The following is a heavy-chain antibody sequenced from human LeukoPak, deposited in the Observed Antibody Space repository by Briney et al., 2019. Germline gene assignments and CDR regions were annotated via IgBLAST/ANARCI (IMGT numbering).Heavy chain of an antibody. D-gene: IGHD1-26*01. Sequence: ASVKVSCKASGYTFTSYYMHWVRQAPGQGLEWMGIINPSGGSTSYAQKFQGRVTMTRDVSTSTVYMELSSLRSEDTAVYYCAREGWELHAFDIWGQGTMVTVSS. CDR3: AREGWELHAFDI. CDR2: INPSGGST. V-gene: IGHV1-46*01. CDR1: GYTFTSYY. J-gene: IGHJ3*02.